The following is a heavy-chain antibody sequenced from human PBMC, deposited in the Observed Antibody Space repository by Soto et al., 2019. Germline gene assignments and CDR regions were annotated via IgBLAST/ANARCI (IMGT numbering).Heavy chain of an antibody. V-gene: IGHV3-23*01. CDR3: AKRRGAGGHFDY. CDR1: GFTFSTYA. CDR2: VSSGGCT. J-gene: IGHJ4*02. Sequence: EVELLESGGGLVQPEGSLRLSCAASGFTFSTYAMGWVRQAPGKGLEWVSVVSSGGCTHYADSVKGRFTVSRYNSKNTLSLPMNRLRAADPAVYYCAKRRGAGGHFDYWGQGALVTVSS. D-gene: IGHD2-15*01.